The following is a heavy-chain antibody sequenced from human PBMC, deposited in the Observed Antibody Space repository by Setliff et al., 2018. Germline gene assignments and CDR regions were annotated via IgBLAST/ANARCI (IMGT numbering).Heavy chain of an antibody. CDR3: AKETHFWGGYPNYFRLYYLDF. Sequence: PGGSLRLSCETSGFTFSDSGMQWVRQAPGRGLEWVAFLRSDGTTRYQSDSMKARFTISRDNSKNTLYLQMNSLRPEDTAVYFCAKETHFWGGYPNYFRLYYLDFWGPGTLVTVSS. J-gene: IGHJ4*02. CDR2: LRSDGTTR. CDR1: GFTFSDSG. D-gene: IGHD3-3*02. V-gene: IGHV3-30*02.